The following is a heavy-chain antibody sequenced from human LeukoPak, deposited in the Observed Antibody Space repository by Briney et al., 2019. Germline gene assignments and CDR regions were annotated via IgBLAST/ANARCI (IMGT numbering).Heavy chain of an antibody. D-gene: IGHD3-10*01. Sequence: GGSLRLSCAASGFTFSSYEMNWVRQAPGKGLEWVSYISSSGSTIYYADSVKGRFTLSGDNAKNTLYLQMNSLRAEDTAIYYCARVGDYGSGFDYWGQGTLVTVSS. V-gene: IGHV3-48*03. CDR2: ISSSGSTI. J-gene: IGHJ4*02. CDR1: GFTFSSYE. CDR3: ARVGDYGSGFDY.